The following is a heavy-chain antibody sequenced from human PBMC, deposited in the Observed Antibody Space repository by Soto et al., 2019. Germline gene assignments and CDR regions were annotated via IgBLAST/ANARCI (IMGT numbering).Heavy chain of an antibody. V-gene: IGHV4-39*01. Sequence: PSETLSLTCAVSGVSIHNSHSFWGWIRQPHGKGLEFIGSVYYSGGANYNPSLKSRVTVSIDTSNNQFSLRVNSVTAADTAVYYCGRVVEGATRHTDFDSWGQGILATVYS. CDR2: VYYSGGA. CDR3: GRVVEGATRHTDFDS. D-gene: IGHD2-15*01. CDR1: GVSIHNSHSF. J-gene: IGHJ5*01.